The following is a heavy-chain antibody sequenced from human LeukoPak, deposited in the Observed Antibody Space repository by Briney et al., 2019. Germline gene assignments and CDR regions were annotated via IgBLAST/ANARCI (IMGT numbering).Heavy chain of an antibody. J-gene: IGHJ4*02. Sequence: PGGSLRLSCAASGFTFSSYWMSWVRQAPGKGLEWVAIIMPDVSDKYYMDSVKGRFTISRDNAKNSLYLEVNSLRAEDTAVYYCARDTYTIVGPRVDYWGQGNLVTVSS. CDR2: IMPDVSDK. CDR1: GFTFSSYW. CDR3: ARDTYTIVGPRVDY. D-gene: IGHD1-26*01. V-gene: IGHV3-7*01.